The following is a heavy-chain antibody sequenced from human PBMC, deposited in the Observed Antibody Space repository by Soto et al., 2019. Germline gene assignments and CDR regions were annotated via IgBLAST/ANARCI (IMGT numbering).Heavy chain of an antibody. CDR1: GSTCSSYA. CDR2: IIPIFGTA. CDR3: ASAPVVITFYWYFDL. V-gene: IGHV1-69*01. Sequence: QVQPVQSGAEVKKPGSSVKVSCKASGSTCSSYALSWVRQAPGQGLAWRGGIIPIFGTANYAQKFQGRVTSTADESTSTAYMEPSSLRSEDTAVYYCASAPVVITFYWYFDLWGRGTLGAVSS. D-gene: IGHD3-22*01. J-gene: IGHJ2*01.